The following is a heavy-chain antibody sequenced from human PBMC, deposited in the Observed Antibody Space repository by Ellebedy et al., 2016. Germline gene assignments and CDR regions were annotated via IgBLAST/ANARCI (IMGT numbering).Heavy chain of an antibody. Sequence: SETLSLXXTVSGGSISSYYWSWIRQPPGKGLEWIGYIYYSGSTNYNPSLKSRVTISVDTSKNQFSLKLSSVTAADTAVYYCARAVDTAMGVHYYYYYYMDVWGKGTTVTVSS. CDR2: IYYSGST. D-gene: IGHD5-18*01. CDR1: GGSISSYY. J-gene: IGHJ6*03. V-gene: IGHV4-59*01. CDR3: ARAVDTAMGVHYYYYYYMDV.